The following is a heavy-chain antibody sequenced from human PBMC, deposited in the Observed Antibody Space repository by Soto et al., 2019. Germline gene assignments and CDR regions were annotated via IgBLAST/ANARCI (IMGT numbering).Heavy chain of an antibody. J-gene: IGHJ1*01. Sequence: SETLSLTCAVSGYSISSGYYWGWIRQPPGKGLEWIGSIYHSGSTYYNPSLKSRVTISVDTSKNQFSLKLSSVTAADTAVYYCARGWYSSSWYRAAYFQHWGQGTLVTVTS. CDR3: ARGWYSSSWYRAAYFQH. V-gene: IGHV4-38-2*01. D-gene: IGHD6-13*01. CDR1: GYSISSGYY. CDR2: IYHSGST.